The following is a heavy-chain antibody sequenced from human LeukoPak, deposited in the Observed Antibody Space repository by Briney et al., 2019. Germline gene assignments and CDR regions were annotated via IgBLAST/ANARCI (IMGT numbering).Heavy chain of an antibody. Sequence: GGSLRLSCAASGFTFSSYGMSWVRQAPGKGLEWVSAISGSGGSTYYADSVKGRFTISRDNSKNTLYLQMNSLRAEDTAVYYCARGKRGSGWSEFDPWGQGTLVTVSS. CDR2: ISGSGGST. CDR3: ARGKRGSGWSEFDP. D-gene: IGHD6-19*01. J-gene: IGHJ5*02. V-gene: IGHV3-23*01. CDR1: GFTFSSYG.